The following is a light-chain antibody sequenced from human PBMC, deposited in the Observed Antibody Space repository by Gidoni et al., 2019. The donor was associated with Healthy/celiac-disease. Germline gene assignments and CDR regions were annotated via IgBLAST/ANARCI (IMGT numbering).Light chain of an antibody. CDR3: QQSYSTSCT. V-gene: IGKV1-39*01. CDR2: AAS. J-gene: IGKJ2*02. Sequence: DIQMTQSPSSLSASVGDRVTITCRASQSISSYLNWYQQKPGKAPKLLIYAASSLQSGVPSRFSSSGSGTDFTLTISSLQPEDFATYYCQQSYSTSCTFGQGTKLEIK. CDR1: QSISSY.